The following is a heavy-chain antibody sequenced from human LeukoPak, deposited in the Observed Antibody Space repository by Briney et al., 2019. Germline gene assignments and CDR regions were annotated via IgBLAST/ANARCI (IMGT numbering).Heavy chain of an antibody. V-gene: IGHV3-11*01. CDR1: GLIVSDYY. D-gene: IGHD2-15*01. J-gene: IGHJ2*01. Sequence: GGSLRLSCAASGLIVSDYYMSWIRQAPGKGLEWVSYISSSGSTIYYADSVKGRFTISRDNAKNSLYLQMNSLRAEDTAVYYCAGTRWLGYCSGGDCYPNLPWYFDLWGRGTLVTVSS. CDR3: AGTRWLGYCSGGDCYPNLPWYFDL. CDR2: ISSSGSTI.